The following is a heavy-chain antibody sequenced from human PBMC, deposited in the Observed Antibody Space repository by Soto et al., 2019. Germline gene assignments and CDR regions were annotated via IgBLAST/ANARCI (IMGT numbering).Heavy chain of an antibody. CDR1: GFSFSDYD. J-gene: IGHJ4*02. Sequence: GGSLRLSCAASGFSFSDYDMNWIRQASGKGLEWISYISSSGNTIYYADSVKGRLTISRDNAKNSLYLQMNSLRAEDTAAYFCATHHKDWNLDYFDYWGQGTLVTVSS. CDR2: ISSSGNTI. CDR3: ATHHKDWNLDYFDY. D-gene: IGHD1-1*01. V-gene: IGHV3-11*01.